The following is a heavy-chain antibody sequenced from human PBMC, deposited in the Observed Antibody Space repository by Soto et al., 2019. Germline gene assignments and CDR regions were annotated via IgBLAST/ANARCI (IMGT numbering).Heavy chain of an antibody. CDR2: INQDGGEK. D-gene: IGHD1-1*01. V-gene: IGHV3-7*01. CDR1: GFDFSDSW. CDR3: ARDLPPRAGTTSWFDP. J-gene: IGHJ5*02. Sequence: HPGGSLRLSCAASGFDFSDSWMNWVRQAPGKGLEWVANINQDGGEKYYAVSVKSRITINPDTSKNQFSLQLNSVTPEDTAVYYCARDLPPRAGTTSWFDPWGQGTLVTVSS.